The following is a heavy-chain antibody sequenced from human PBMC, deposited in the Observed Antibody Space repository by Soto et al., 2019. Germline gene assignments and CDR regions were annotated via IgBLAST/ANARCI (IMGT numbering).Heavy chain of an antibody. CDR3: ARDLLDGVPNF. J-gene: IGHJ4*02. V-gene: IGHV3-30-3*01. CDR2: ISYDGSNK. D-gene: IGHD1-1*01. Sequence: QVQLVESGGGVVQPGRSLRLSCAASGFTFSSYAMHWVRQAPGKGLEWVAVISYDGSNKYYADSVKGRFTISRDNSKNTLYLQMNSLRAEDTAVYYCARDLLDGVPNFLGQGTLVTVSS. CDR1: GFTFSSYA.